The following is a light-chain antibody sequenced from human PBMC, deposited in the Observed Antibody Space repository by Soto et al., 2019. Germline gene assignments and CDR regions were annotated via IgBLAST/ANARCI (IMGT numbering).Light chain of an antibody. CDR3: QQYNSYSKT. J-gene: IGKJ1*01. V-gene: IGKV1-5*01. Sequence: DIQMTQSPSTLFASVGDRVTITCRASQSISSWLAWYQQKPGKAPKLLIYDASSLESGVPSRFSGHGSGTEFTLTISSLQPDDSASYYCQQYNSYSKTFGQGTKVDIK. CDR1: QSISSW. CDR2: DAS.